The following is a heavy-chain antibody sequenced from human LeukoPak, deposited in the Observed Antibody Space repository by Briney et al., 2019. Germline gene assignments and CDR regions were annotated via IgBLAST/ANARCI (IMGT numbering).Heavy chain of an antibody. CDR2: IWYDGSNK. D-gene: IGHD6-13*01. V-gene: IGHV3-33*08. Sequence: GGSLRLSCEGSAFIFSGHWMNWVRQAPGKGLEWVAVIWYDGSNKYYADSVKGRFTISRDNSKNTLYLQMNSLRAEDTAVHYCARDFQQLVPNYWFDPWGQGTLVTVSS. CDR1: AFIFSGHW. J-gene: IGHJ5*02. CDR3: ARDFQQLVPNYWFDP.